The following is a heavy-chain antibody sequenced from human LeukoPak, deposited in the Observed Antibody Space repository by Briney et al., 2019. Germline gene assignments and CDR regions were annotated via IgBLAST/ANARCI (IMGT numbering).Heavy chain of an antibody. V-gene: IGHV3-30*04. D-gene: IGHD1-1*01. J-gene: IGHJ6*04. CDR3: ARDPRYNWNAGGMDV. Sequence: GRSLRLSCAASGFTFSSYAMHWVRQAPGKGLEWVAVISYDGSNKYYADSVKGRFTISRDNSKNTLYLQMNSLRAEDTAVYYCARDPRYNWNAGGMDVRGKGTTVTVSS. CDR2: ISYDGSNK. CDR1: GFTFSSYA.